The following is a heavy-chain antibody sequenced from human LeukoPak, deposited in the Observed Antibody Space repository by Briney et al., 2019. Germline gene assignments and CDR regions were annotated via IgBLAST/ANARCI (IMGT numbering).Heavy chain of an antibody. V-gene: IGHV1-2*06. CDR1: GYTFTGYY. Sequence: ASVKVSCKAAGYTFTGYYMHWVRQAPGQGLEWMGRINPNSGGTNYTQKFQGRVTMTRDTSISTPYMELSKLRPDDTAVYYCARGVEVPDFDYWGQGTLVTVSS. J-gene: IGHJ4*02. D-gene: IGHD2-15*01. CDR3: ARGVEVPDFDY. CDR2: INPNSGGT.